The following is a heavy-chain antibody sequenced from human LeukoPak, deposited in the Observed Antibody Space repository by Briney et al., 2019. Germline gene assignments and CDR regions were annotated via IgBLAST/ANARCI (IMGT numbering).Heavy chain of an antibody. J-gene: IGHJ4*02. CDR3: ARGSRSSGWFDY. D-gene: IGHD6-19*01. Sequence: HPGGSLRLSCAASGFTVSSNYMSWVRQAPGKGLEWVSVIYSDGSTYYADSVKGRFTISRDNSKNTLYLQMNSLRAEDTAVYYCARGSRSSGWFDYWGQGTLVTVSS. CDR2: IYSDGST. V-gene: IGHV3-53*01. CDR1: GFTVSSNY.